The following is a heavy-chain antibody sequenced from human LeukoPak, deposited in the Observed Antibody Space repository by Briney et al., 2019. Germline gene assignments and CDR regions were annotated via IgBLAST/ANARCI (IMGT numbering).Heavy chain of an antibody. CDR3: AKDWNWAIDY. CDR1: GFTFRNYG. CDR2: VGGSGGST. D-gene: IGHD1-7*01. J-gene: IGHJ4*02. Sequence: GGSLRLSCAASGFTFRNYGMSWVRQAPGKGLEWVSGVGGSGGSTYYADSVKGRFTISRDNSKNTLFLQMNNLRVEDMAVFYCAKDWNWAIDYWGQGTLVTVSS. V-gene: IGHV3-23*01.